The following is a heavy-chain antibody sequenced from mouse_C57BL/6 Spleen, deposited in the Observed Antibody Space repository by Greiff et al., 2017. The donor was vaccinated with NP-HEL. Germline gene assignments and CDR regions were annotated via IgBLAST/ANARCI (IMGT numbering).Heavy chain of an antibody. CDR1: GYTFTDHT. CDR2: IYPRDGST. Sequence: VQLQQSDAELVKPGASVKISCKVSGYTFTDHTIHWMKQRPEQGLEWIGYIYPRDGSTKYNEKFKGKATLTADKSSSTAYMQLNSLTSEDSAVYFCARRLDYYGSSPWFAYWGQGTLVTVSA. D-gene: IGHD1-1*01. J-gene: IGHJ3*01. V-gene: IGHV1-78*01. CDR3: ARRLDYYGSSPWFAY.